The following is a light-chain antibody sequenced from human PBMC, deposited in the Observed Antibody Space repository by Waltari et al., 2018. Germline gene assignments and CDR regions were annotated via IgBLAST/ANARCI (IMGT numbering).Light chain of an antibody. J-gene: IGKJ3*01. CDR2: WAS. V-gene: IGKV4-1*01. CDR1: QSVLSSSNNKDY. CDR3: QQYYSTPDT. Sequence: DIVMTQSPDSLAVSLGERATINFKSSQSVLSSSNNKDYLACYHQKPVQPPKLLIYWASTRESGVPDRVSGSGSGTDFTLTISSLQAEDVAVYYCQQYYSTPDTFGPGTKVDIK.